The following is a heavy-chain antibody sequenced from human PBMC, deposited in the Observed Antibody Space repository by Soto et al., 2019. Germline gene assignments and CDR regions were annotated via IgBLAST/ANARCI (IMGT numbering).Heavy chain of an antibody. CDR3: ARDSHYDILTGYSRNACDM. D-gene: IGHD3-9*01. J-gene: IGHJ3*02. CDR1: GYTFTAYY. V-gene: IGHV1-2*02. Sequence: QVQLVQSGAEVKKPGASVKFSCKASGYTFTAYYMHWVRQAPGQGLEWMGWIYPNSGATNYAQKFQGRVTMTTDTSIRTVYMEPSRLRSDDTAVYYCARDSHYDILTGYSRNACDMWGQGTMITVSS. CDR2: IYPNSGAT.